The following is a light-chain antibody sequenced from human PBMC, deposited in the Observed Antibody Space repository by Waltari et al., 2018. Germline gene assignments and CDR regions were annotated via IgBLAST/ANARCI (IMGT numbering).Light chain of an antibody. CDR1: KLGDTY. V-gene: IGLV3-1*01. CDR2: QDS. CDR3: QAWDSSTAS. J-gene: IGLJ1*01. Sequence: SYELTQPPSVSVSPAQTASITCSGDKLGDTYACWYQQKPGQSPVLVIYQDSKRPSGIPERFSGSNSGNTATLTISGTQAMDEADYYCQAWDSSTASFGTGTKVTVL.